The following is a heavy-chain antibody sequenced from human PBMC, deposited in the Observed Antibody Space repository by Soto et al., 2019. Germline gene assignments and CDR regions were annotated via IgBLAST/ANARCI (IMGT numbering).Heavy chain of an antibody. CDR1: GFTFDDYA. J-gene: IGHJ3*02. CDR3: AKVPSRVTTRPPDGFDI. V-gene: IGHV3-9*01. D-gene: IGHD1-1*01. CDR2: ISWNSGTI. Sequence: GGSLRLSCAASGFTFDDYAMHWVRQAPGKGLEWVSGISWNSGTIDYADSVKGRFTISRDNAKNSLYLQMNSLRAEDTAFYYCAKVPSRVTTRPPDGFDICREGTMVTVS.